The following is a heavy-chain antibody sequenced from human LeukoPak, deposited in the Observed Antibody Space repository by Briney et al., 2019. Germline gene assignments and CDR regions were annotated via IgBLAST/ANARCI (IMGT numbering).Heavy chain of an antibody. CDR3: ARGGDTTEPYYYYGMDV. Sequence: ASVKVSCKASGYTFTAYYMHWVRQAPGQGLEWMGWINPNSGGTNYAQKFQGRVTMTRDTSISTAYMELSRLRSDDTAVYYCARGGDTTEPYYYYGMDVWGQGTTVTVSS. D-gene: IGHD1-14*01. V-gene: IGHV1-2*02. J-gene: IGHJ6*02. CDR1: GYTFTAYY. CDR2: INPNSGGT.